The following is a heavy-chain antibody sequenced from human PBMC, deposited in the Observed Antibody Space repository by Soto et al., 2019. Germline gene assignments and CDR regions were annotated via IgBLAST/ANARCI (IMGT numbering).Heavy chain of an antibody. CDR3: AHSPGDYETVGDVGFDP. CDR1: GFSLSTSGVG. CDR2: IYWNDDK. D-gene: IGHD4-17*01. J-gene: IGHJ5*02. V-gene: IGHV2-5*01. Sequence: SGPTLVNPTQTLTLTCTFSGFSLSTSGVGVGWIRQPPGKALEWLALIYWNDDKRYSPSLKSRLTITKDTSKNQVVLTMTNMDPVDTATYYCAHSPGDYETVGDVGFDPWGQGTLVTVSS.